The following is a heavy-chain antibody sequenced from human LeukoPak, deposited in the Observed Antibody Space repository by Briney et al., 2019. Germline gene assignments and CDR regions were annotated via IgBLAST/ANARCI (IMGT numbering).Heavy chain of an antibody. V-gene: IGHV3-48*03. J-gene: IGHJ4*02. CDR3: ARGPSSLLTH. D-gene: IGHD6-6*01. CDR2: ISSSGGTI. Sequence: GGSLRLSCAASGVTFSSYEMNWVRQAPGKGLEWVSYISSSGGTIYYADSVKGRFTISRDNAKNSLYLQMDSLRAEDTAVYYCARGPSSLLTHWGQGTLVTVSS. CDR1: GVTFSSYE.